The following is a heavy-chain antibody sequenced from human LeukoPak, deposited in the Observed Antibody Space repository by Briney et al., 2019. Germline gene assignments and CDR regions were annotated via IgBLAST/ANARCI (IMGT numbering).Heavy chain of an antibody. CDR2: SNYRGST. Sequence: PSETLSLTCTVSGGSISGYYWSWIRQPPGKGLEWIGYSNYRGSTDYNPSLKSRVTFSVDTSKNQFSLRLTSVTAADTAVYYCGRRTYYDTLTGYNYWYFDLWGRGTLVTVSS. V-gene: IGHV4-59*01. CDR3: GRRTYYDTLTGYNYWYFDL. D-gene: IGHD3-9*01. CDR1: GGSISGYY. J-gene: IGHJ2*01.